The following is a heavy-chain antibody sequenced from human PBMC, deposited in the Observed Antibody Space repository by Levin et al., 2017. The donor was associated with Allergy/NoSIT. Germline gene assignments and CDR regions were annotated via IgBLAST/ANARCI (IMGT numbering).Heavy chain of an antibody. V-gene: IGHV3-53*01. D-gene: IGHD2-15*01. J-gene: IGHJ6*02. Sequence: PGGSLRLSCAASGFTVGSNYMSWVRQAPGKGLEWVSIIYSGGNTYYADSVKGRFTISRDNSKNTLFLQMNSLRAEDSALYYCARVNKYCSGINCPYVYYGMDVWGQGTTVTVSS. CDR3: ARVNKYCSGINCPYVYYGMDV. CDR2: IYSGGNT. CDR1: GFTVGSNY.